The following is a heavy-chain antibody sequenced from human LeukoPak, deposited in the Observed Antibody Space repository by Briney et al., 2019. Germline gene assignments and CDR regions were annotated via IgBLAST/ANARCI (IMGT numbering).Heavy chain of an antibody. CDR1: GFTFSGSA. Sequence: GGSLRLSCAASGFTFSGSAMHWVRQASGKGLEWVGRIRNKGHDYATAYGASVKGRFTISRDDSKNTAYLQMNSLKIEDTAVYYCARGGFSMDTGYYYGMDVWGQGTTVTVSS. J-gene: IGHJ6*02. D-gene: IGHD5-18*01. CDR3: ARGGFSMDTGYYYGMDV. V-gene: IGHV3-73*01. CDR2: IRNKGHDYAT.